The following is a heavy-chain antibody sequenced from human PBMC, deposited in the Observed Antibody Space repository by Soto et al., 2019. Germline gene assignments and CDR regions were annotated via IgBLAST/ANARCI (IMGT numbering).Heavy chain of an antibody. CDR3: AKKILWFGELLPHCMDV. D-gene: IGHD3-10*01. V-gene: IGHV3-23*01. CDR1: GFTFSSYA. CDR2: ISGSGGST. J-gene: IGHJ6*02. Sequence: GGSLRLSCAASGFTFSSYAMSWVRQAPGKGLEWVSAISGSGGSTYYADSVKGRFTISRDNSKNTLYLQMNSLRAEDTAVYYCAKKILWFGELLPHCMDVWGQGTTVTVPS.